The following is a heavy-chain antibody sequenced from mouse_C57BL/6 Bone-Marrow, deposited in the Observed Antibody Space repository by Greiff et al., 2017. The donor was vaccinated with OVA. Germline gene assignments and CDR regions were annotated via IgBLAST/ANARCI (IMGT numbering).Heavy chain of an antibody. CDR3: ASPGFYAMDY. V-gene: IGHV1-50*01. J-gene: IGHJ4*01. CDR2: IDPSDSYT. D-gene: IGHD4-1*01. Sequence: QQPGQGLEWIGEIDPSDSYTNYNQKFKGKATLTVDTSSSTAYMQLSSLTSEDSAVYYCASPGFYAMDYWGQGTSVTVSS.